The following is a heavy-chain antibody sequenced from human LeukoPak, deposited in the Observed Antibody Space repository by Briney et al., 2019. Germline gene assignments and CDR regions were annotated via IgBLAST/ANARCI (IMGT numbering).Heavy chain of an antibody. Sequence: ASVKVSCKASGYTFTGYYIHWVRQAPGQGLEWMGWINPNSGGTNYAQEFQGRVTMTRDTSISTAYMELSRLRSDDTAVYYCARVGLSSWNWRLFDYWGQGALVTVSS. V-gene: IGHV1-2*02. CDR2: INPNSGGT. D-gene: IGHD2-2*01. CDR3: ARVGLSSWNWRLFDY. CDR1: GYTFTGYY. J-gene: IGHJ4*02.